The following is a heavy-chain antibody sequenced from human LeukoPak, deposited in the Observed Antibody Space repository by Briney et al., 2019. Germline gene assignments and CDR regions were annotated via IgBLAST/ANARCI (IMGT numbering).Heavy chain of an antibody. CDR1: GGSTNNFY. D-gene: IGHD1-26*01. Sequence: PSEALSLTCAVTGGSTNNFYRNWIRQSPGKGLEWIGNMYYRGSTNYNPSLKSRGTISLDTSKNQFSLKLSSVTAADTAVYYCARAGLVWGAHDFDYWGQGTLVTVSS. CDR2: MYYRGST. V-gene: IGHV4-59*01. J-gene: IGHJ4*02. CDR3: ARAGLVWGAHDFDY.